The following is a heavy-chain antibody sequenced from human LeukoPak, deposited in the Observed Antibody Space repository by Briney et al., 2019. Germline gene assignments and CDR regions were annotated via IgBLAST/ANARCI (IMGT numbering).Heavy chain of an antibody. CDR3: ARQVLEWALIVVVPAALLDY. Sequence: SSETLSLTCTVSGGSISSSSYYWGWIRQPPGKGLEWIGGIYHSGSTYYNPSLKGRVTISVDTSKNQFSLKLSSVTAADTAVYYCARQVLEWALIVVVPAALLDYWGQGTLVTVSS. CDR1: GGSISSSSYY. D-gene: IGHD2-2*01. V-gene: IGHV4-39*01. J-gene: IGHJ4*02. CDR2: IYHSGST.